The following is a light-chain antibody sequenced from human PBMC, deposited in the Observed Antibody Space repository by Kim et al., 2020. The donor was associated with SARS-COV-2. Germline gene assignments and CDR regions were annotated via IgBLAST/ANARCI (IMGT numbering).Light chain of an antibody. CDR1: QSVDTRY. Sequence: EVVLTQSPGTLSLSPGDRATLSCRASQSVDTRYLAWYQQNPGQAPRLLIHAVSNRATGIPDRFTGSGSGTDFTLTISRLEPEDFAVYYCQQYGGSPRYSFGQGTKLEI. J-gene: IGKJ2*01. CDR2: AVS. V-gene: IGKV3-20*01. CDR3: QQYGGSPRYS.